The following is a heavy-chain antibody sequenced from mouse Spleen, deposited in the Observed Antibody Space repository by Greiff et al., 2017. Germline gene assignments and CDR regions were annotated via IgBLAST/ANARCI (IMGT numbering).Heavy chain of an antibody. Sequence: ESGPELVKPGASVKISCKASGYAFSSSWMNWVKQRPGKGLEWIGRIYPGDGDTNYNGKFKGKATLTADKSSSTAYMQLSSLTSEDSAVYFCANYYDGSYLFAYWGQGTLVTVSA. J-gene: IGHJ3*01. D-gene: IGHD1-1*01. CDR2: IYPGDGDT. CDR1: GYAFSSSW. CDR3: ANYYDGSYLFAY. V-gene: IGHV1-82*01.